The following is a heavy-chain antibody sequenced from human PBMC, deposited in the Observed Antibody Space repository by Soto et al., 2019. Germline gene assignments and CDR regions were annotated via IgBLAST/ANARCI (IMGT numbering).Heavy chain of an antibody. D-gene: IGHD3-10*01. CDR1: GFKFGAYA. Sequence: EVQLVESGGGLVQPGRSLRLACATSGFKFGAYAMHWVLQAAGNGLELVSGIGWTAGALGDADSVTGRFIISRDNAKNSLYLQMNSLRPEDPALYSCVKDSAPGEVPLYDFDNWGQGTLVTVSS. CDR2: IGWTAGAL. J-gene: IGHJ4*02. CDR3: VKDSAPGEVPLYDFDN. V-gene: IGHV3-9*01.